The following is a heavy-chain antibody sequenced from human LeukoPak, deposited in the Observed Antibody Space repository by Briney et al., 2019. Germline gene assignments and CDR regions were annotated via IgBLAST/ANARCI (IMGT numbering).Heavy chain of an antibody. CDR3: ARDGVDCTSTSCYYNSVTFDY. CDR1: GFTFSAYY. V-gene: IGHV1-2*02. D-gene: IGHD2-2*01. Sequence: ASVKVSCKASGFTFSAYYIHWVRQAPGQGLEWMGWINPNTGATNYAQRFQGRVTITRDTSISTAYMELGSLRSDDTAVFYCARDGVDCTSTSCYYNSVTFDYWGQGALVTVSS. CDR2: INPNTGAT. J-gene: IGHJ4*02.